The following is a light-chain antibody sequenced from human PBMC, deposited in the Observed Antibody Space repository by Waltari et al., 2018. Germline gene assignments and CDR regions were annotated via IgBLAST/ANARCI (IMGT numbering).Light chain of an antibody. CDR2: GAS. J-gene: IGKJ1*01. V-gene: IGKV3-20*01. CDR3: QQYGSSPT. CDR1: QSVRSNY. Sequence: EIVLTQSPGTLSLSPGERATLSCRARQSVRSNYLAWYQQKPGQAPRLLIYGASSRATGIPDRFSGSGSGTDFTLTISRLEPEDFAVYYCQQYGSSPTFGQGTKVEIK.